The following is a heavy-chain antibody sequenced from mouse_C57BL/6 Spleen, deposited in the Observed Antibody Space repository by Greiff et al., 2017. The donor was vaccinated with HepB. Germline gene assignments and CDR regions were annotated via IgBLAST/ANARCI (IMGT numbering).Heavy chain of an antibody. CDR1: GYTFTSYW. Sequence: VKLQQPGAELVRPGTSVKLSCKASGYTFTSYWMHWVKQRPGQGLEWIGVIDPSDSYTNNNQKFKGKATLTVDTSSSTAYMQLSSLTSEDSAVYYCARRPSGYSLDYWGQGTTLTVSS. D-gene: IGHD2-3*01. J-gene: IGHJ2*01. CDR2: IDPSDSYT. V-gene: IGHV1-59*01. CDR3: ARRPSGYSLDY.